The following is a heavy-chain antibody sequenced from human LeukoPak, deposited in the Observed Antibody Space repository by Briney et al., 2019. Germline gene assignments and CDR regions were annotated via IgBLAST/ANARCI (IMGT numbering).Heavy chain of an antibody. V-gene: IGHV1-69*05. Sequence: ASVKVSCKASGGTFSSYAISWVRQAPGQGLEWMGGIIPIFGTASYAQKFQGRVTITTDESTSTAYMEPSSLRSEDTAVYYCAREMASSWYGDYYYYYMDVWGKGTTVTVSS. CDR2: IIPIFGTA. CDR1: GGTFSSYA. D-gene: IGHD6-13*01. CDR3: AREMASSWYGDYYYYYMDV. J-gene: IGHJ6*03.